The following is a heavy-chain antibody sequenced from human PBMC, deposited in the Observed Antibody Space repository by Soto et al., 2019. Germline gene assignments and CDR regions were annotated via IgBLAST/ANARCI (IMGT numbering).Heavy chain of an antibody. J-gene: IGHJ4*02. CDR3: ARGPLDYGDSSFDY. D-gene: IGHD4-17*01. CDR1: GYSFTGYY. Sequence: ASVRVSCKASGYSFTGYYMHWVLQAPGQGLEWMGWINPNSGGTNYAQKFQGWVTMTRDTSISTAYMELSRLRSDDTAVYYCARGPLDYGDSSFDYWGQGTLVTVSS. CDR2: INPNSGGT. V-gene: IGHV1-2*04.